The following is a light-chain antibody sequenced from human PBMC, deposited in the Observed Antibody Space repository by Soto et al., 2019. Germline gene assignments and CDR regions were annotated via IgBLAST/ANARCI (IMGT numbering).Light chain of an antibody. CDR2: GAS. CDR3: QQYGSSPRT. V-gene: IGKV3-20*01. J-gene: IGKJ1*01. Sequence: IVLTQSPCTLSLSPGGRATLSCRASQSVSSSYLAWYQQKPGQAPRLLIYGASSRATGIPDRFSGSGSGTDFTLTISRLEPEDFAVYYCQQYGSSPRTFGQGTKVDIK. CDR1: QSVSSSY.